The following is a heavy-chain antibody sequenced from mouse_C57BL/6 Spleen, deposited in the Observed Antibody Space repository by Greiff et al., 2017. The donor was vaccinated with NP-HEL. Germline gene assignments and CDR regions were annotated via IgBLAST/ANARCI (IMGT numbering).Heavy chain of an antibody. CDR2: IYPGSGST. Sequence: VQLQQSGAELVKPGASVKMSCKASGYTFTSYWITWVKQRPGQGLEWIGDIYPGSGSTNYNEKFKSKATLTVDTSSSTAYMQLSSLTSEDAAVYYCARGYDCDERAGFAYWGQGTLVTVSA. CDR1: GYTFTSYW. D-gene: IGHD2-4*01. V-gene: IGHV1-55*01. J-gene: IGHJ3*01. CDR3: ARGYDCDERAGFAY.